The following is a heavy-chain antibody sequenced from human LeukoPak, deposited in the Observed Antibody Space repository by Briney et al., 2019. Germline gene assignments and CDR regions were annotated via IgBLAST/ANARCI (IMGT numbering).Heavy chain of an antibody. D-gene: IGHD3-16*02. Sequence: AASVKVSCKVSGYTLTELSMHWVRLAPGKGLEWMGGFDPEDGETIYAQKFQGRVTMTEDTSTDTAYMELSSLRSEDTAVYYCARGGLRLGELSLNGAFDIWGQGTMVTVSS. J-gene: IGHJ3*02. CDR3: ARGGLRLGELSLNGAFDI. CDR2: FDPEDGET. CDR1: GYTLTELS. V-gene: IGHV1-24*01.